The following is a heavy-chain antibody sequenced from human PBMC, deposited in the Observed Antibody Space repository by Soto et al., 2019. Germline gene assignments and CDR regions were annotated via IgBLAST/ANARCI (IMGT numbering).Heavy chain of an antibody. D-gene: IGHD4-17*01. V-gene: IGHV4-59*01. Sequence: QVQLLASGPGLVKPSETLSLTCTVSGNSISDYYWSWIRQPPGKGQEWIGYIFHNGNTNYNPSLKRRVTMSVDTSKNQFSLRLSSVTAADTALYYCARDVGGTVTLEAAFDFGGQGTMVTVS. CDR2: IFHNGNT. CDR3: ARDVGGTVTLEAAFDF. CDR1: GNSISDYY. J-gene: IGHJ3*01.